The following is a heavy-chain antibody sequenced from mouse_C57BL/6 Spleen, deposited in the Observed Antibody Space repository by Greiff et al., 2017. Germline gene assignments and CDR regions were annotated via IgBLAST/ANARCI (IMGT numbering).Heavy chain of an antibody. D-gene: IGHD2-4*01. CDR2: IRNKANGYTT. V-gene: IGHV7-3*01. Sequence: EVQLVESGGGLVQPGGSLSLSCAASGFTFTDYYMSWVRQPPGKALEWLGFIRNKANGYTTEYSASVKGRFTISRDNSQSILYLQMNALRAEDSATYYCDLYDYSWFAYWGQGTLVTVSA. CDR1: GFTFTDYY. J-gene: IGHJ3*01. CDR3: DLYDYSWFAY.